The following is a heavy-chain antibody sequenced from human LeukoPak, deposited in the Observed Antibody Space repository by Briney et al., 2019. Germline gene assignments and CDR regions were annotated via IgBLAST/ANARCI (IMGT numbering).Heavy chain of an antibody. V-gene: IGHV3-43D*03. CDR2: ISWDGGST. J-gene: IGHJ4*02. CDR3: AKGQYQLLYFYFDY. D-gene: IGHD2-2*02. Sequence: GGSLRLSCAASGFTFDDYAMHSVRQAPGKGLEWVSLISWDGGSTYYADSVKGRFTISRDNSKNSLYLQMNSLRAEDTALYYCAKGQYQLLYFYFDYWGQGTLVTVSS. CDR1: GFTFDDYA.